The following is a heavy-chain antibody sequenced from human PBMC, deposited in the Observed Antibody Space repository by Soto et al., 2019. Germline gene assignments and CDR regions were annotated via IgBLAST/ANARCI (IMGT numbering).Heavy chain of an antibody. CDR3: ARHFNYMDV. CDR1: GGSISSYY. CDR2: IYYSGST. J-gene: IGHJ6*03. V-gene: IGHV4-59*08. Sequence: TSETLSLTCTVSGGSISSYYWSWIRQPPGKGLEWIGYIYYSGSTNYNPSLKSRVTISVDTSKNQFSLKLSFVTAADTAVYYCARHFNYMDVWGKGTTVTVSS.